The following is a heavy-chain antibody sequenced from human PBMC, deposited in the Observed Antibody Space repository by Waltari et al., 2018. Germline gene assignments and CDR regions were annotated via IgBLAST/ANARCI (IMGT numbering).Heavy chain of an antibody. J-gene: IGHJ4*02. V-gene: IGHV3-23*01. D-gene: IGHD5-18*01. CDR3: AKLGYSYPLWRFCDY. CDR2: ISGGGGST. Sequence: EVQLLESGGGLVQPGGSLRLSCAASGFTFSSYAMSWVRQAPGKGREGVSDISGGGGSTYYADSVKGRFTISRDNSKNTLYLQMNSLRAEDTAVYYCAKLGYSYPLWRFCDYWGQGTLVTVSS. CDR1: GFTFSSYA.